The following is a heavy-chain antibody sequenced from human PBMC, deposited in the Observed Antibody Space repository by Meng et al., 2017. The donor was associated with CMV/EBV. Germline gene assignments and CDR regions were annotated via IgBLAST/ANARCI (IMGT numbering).Heavy chain of an antibody. Sequence: VQSGAGMTKPGASVKVSCTTSGFTFSDYYIHWVRQAPGQGLEWMGWVNSNNDATNYARKFQGRVSMTRDTSISTAHMELSRLMSDDTAVYYCVRSSGWSLFDYWGQGTLVTVSS. D-gene: IGHD6-19*01. CDR3: VRSSGWSLFDY. CDR2: VNSNNDAT. V-gene: IGHV1-2*02. J-gene: IGHJ4*02. CDR1: GFTFSDYY.